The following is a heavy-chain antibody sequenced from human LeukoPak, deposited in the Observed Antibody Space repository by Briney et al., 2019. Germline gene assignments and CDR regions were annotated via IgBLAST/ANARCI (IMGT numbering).Heavy chain of an antibody. J-gene: IGHJ5*02. CDR3: ASQYSSGWTDWFDP. D-gene: IGHD6-19*01. CDR2: ISSSSSYI. CDR1: GFTFSIYS. V-gene: IGHV3-21*01. Sequence: GGSLRLSCAASGFTFSIYSMNSVRQAPGKGLEWVSSISSSSSYIYYADSVKGRFTISRDNAKNSLYLQMNSLRAEDTAVYYCASQYSSGWTDWFDPWGQGTLVTVSS.